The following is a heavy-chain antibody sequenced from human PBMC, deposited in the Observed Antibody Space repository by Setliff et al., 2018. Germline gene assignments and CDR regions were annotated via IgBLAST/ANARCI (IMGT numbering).Heavy chain of an antibody. CDR2: ISAYNGKT. CDR1: GYTLSNSI. D-gene: IGHD2-8*01. J-gene: IGHJ4*02. Sequence: ASVKVSCKASGYTLSNSILSWVRQAPGQGLEWVGWISAYNGKTYSAQKFQDRVTLTTHTSTNMGYLELRDLRSDGTAVYYCLRLVRYCTKIACQATSGDEVWGLGTLVTVPQ. CDR3: LRLVRYCTKIACQATSGDEV. V-gene: IGHV1-18*01.